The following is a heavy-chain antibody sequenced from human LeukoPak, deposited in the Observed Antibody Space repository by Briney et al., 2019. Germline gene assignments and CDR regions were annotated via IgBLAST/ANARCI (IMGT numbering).Heavy chain of an antibody. D-gene: IGHD6-13*01. CDR2: IYTSGST. Sequence: PSETMSLTCTVSGGSISSYYWSWIRQPAGKGLEWIGRIYTSGSTNYNPSLKSRVTISVDTSKNQFSLKLSSVTAADTAVYYCARHRSSIAAAGWGGYYYYGMDVWGQGTTVTVSS. J-gene: IGHJ6*02. CDR3: ARHRSSIAAAGWGGYYYYGMDV. V-gene: IGHV4-4*07. CDR1: GGSISSYY.